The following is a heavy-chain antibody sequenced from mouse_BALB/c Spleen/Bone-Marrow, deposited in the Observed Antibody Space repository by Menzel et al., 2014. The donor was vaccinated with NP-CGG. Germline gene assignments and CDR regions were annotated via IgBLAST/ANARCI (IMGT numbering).Heavy chain of an antibody. CDR1: GFSLTSYG. V-gene: IGHV2-9*02. CDR2: IWAGGST. D-gene: IGHD1-1*01. CDR3: ARGSYYEGAMDY. Sequence: VQRVESGPGLVAPSQSLSITCTVSGFSLTSYGVHWVRQPPGKVLEWLGVIWAGGSTNYNSALMSRLSVSKDNSKSQVFLKMNSLQTDDTAMYYCARGSYYEGAMDYWGQGTSVTVSS. J-gene: IGHJ4*01.